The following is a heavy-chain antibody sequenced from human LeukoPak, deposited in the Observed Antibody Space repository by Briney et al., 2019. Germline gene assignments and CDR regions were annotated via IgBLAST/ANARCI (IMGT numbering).Heavy chain of an antibody. CDR1: GYTFINYY. Sequence: ASVKVSCKASGYTFINYYMHWVRQAPGQGLEWMGIINPSGGSTSYAQRFQGRVTMTTDTSTSTAYMELRSLRSDDTAVYYCARDLIVVVPAAIPIDYYYYYGMDVWGQGTTVTVSS. J-gene: IGHJ6*02. CDR3: ARDLIVVVPAAIPIDYYYYYGMDV. D-gene: IGHD2-2*02. V-gene: IGHV1-46*01. CDR2: INPSGGST.